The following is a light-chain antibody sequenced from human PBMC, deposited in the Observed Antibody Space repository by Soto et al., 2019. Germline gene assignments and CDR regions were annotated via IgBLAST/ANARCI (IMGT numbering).Light chain of an antibody. V-gene: IGLV1-47*01. CDR2: RNG. Sequence: QSVLTQPPSASGAPGQRVTLSCSGSFSNIGSNYVYWYQQLPGTAPSLLIYRNGQRPSGVPDRFSVSKSGASASLDISGLRSEDEADYYCAAWNASVWVFGGGTKLTVL. CDR1: FSNIGSNY. CDR3: AAWNASVWV. J-gene: IGLJ3*02.